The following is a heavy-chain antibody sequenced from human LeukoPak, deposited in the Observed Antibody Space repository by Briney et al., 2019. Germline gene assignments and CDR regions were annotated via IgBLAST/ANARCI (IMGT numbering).Heavy chain of an antibody. J-gene: IGHJ4*02. V-gene: IGHV3-53*01. CDR3: ARDSAFSSYSY. Sequence: GGSLRLSCSASGFTVSSNYMSWVRRAPGKGLEWVAIIYSDRRTFHAVSVQGRFTISRDDSKNTLLLQMDSLRAEDTAIYYCARDSAFSSYSYWGQGALVTVSS. D-gene: IGHD2-15*01. CDR1: GFTVSSNY. CDR2: IYSDRRT.